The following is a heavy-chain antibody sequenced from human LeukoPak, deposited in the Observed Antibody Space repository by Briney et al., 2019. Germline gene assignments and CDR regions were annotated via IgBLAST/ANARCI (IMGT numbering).Heavy chain of an antibody. D-gene: IGHD1-26*01. CDR2: TYNGVNT. Sequence: SETLSLTCTVSGASVSSASYWSWIRQPPGKGVEWIAHTYNGVNTNYNPSLKSRVTISVDTSKNQFSLRLNSVTAADTAVYYCARSRAFNSGAFDPWGQGSLVTVSS. CDR3: ARSRAFNSGAFDP. CDR1: GASVSSASY. J-gene: IGHJ5*02. V-gene: IGHV4-61*01.